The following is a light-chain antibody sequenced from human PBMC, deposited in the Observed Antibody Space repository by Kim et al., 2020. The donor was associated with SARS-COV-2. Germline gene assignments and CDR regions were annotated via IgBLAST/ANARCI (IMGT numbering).Light chain of an antibody. CDR2: AAS. Sequence: GDRVTITCRASQDIKNNVAWYQQKPGKVPKVLIYAASTLQSGVPSRFSGSGSGTDFTLTISSLQPEDVATYYCQRYNGALETFGQGTKV. V-gene: IGKV1-27*01. CDR1: QDIKNN. CDR3: QRYNGALET. J-gene: IGKJ1*01.